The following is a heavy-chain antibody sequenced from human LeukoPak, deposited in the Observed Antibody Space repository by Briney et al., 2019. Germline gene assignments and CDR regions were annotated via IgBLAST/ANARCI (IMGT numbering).Heavy chain of an antibody. V-gene: IGHV4-30-4*08. CDR3: ARGEGFYPCDY. CDR1: GGSISSGDYY. D-gene: IGHD2/OR15-2a*01. CDR2: IYYSGST. Sequence: SQTLSLICTVSGGSISSGDYYWSWIRQPPRKGLEWIGYIYYSGSTYYNPSLKSRVTISVDTSKNQFSLKLSSVTAADTAVYYCARGEGFYPCDYWGQGTLVTVSS. J-gene: IGHJ4*02.